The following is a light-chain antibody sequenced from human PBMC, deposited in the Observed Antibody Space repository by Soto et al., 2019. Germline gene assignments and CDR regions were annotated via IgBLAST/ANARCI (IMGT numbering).Light chain of an antibody. CDR3: QQSYSIPYT. Sequence: DIQMTQSPSSLSASVGDRVTITCRASQTISNSLNWYQQKPGKAPKLLIYTASSLQSGVPSRFSGSGSGTEFTLSISSLQPGDFATYYCQQSYSIPYTFGQGTRLEIK. J-gene: IGKJ2*01. V-gene: IGKV1-39*01. CDR1: QTISNS. CDR2: TAS.